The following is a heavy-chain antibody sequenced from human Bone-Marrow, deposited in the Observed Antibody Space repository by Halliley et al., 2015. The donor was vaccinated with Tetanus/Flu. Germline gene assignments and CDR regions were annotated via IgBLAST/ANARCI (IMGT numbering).Heavy chain of an antibody. V-gene: IGHV4-31*02. J-gene: IGHJ4*02. CDR3: AMGTSGYGDYFDN. D-gene: IGHD5-12*01. Sequence: WIGYIYFSGITYYNPSLESRVSISVDPSKTQFSLKLTSMPAADTAVYYCAMGTSGYGDYFDNWGLGTLVTVSS. CDR2: IYFSGIT.